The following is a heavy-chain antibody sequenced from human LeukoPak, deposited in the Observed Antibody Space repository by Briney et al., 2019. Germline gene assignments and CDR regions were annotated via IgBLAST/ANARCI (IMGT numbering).Heavy chain of an antibody. Sequence: GGSLRLSCAASGFTFSDYYMSWIRQAPGKGLEWVSYISSSGSTIYYADSVKGRFTTSRDNAKNSLSLQMNSLRAEDTAVYYCARQRGSGCLDYWGQGTLVTVSS. CDR3: ARQRGSGCLDY. CDR2: ISSSGSTI. J-gene: IGHJ4*02. V-gene: IGHV3-11*04. CDR1: GFTFSDYY. D-gene: IGHD6-19*01.